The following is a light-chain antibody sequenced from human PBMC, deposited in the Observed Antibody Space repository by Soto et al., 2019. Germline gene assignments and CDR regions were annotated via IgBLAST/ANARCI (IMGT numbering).Light chain of an antibody. J-gene: IGKJ1*01. CDR1: QSVTSNY. Sequence: TQSPDSLSVSPGERATLSCMASQSVTSNYLAWYQQKPGQAPGLLIYDTSTRASGVPDRFSGSGSGTEFTLTISRLEPEDFAVYYCQQYGTSPQTFGQGTKVDI. CDR3: QQYGTSPQT. CDR2: DTS. V-gene: IGKV3-20*01.